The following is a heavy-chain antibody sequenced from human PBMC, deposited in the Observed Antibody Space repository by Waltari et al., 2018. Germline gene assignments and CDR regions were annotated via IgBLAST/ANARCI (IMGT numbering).Heavy chain of an antibody. CDR3: ARDRGSSASLDY. J-gene: IGHJ4*02. V-gene: IGHV4-59*01. D-gene: IGHD6-6*01. CDR2: IYYSGST. CDR1: GGSIRGYY. Sequence: QMQLQESGPGLVKPWETLAVTCTLSGGSIRGYYWHWIRQPPRKGLAWIGYIYYSGSTNYNPSLKSRVTISVDTSKNQFSLKLSYVTAADTAVYYCARDRGSSASLDYWGQGTLVTVSS.